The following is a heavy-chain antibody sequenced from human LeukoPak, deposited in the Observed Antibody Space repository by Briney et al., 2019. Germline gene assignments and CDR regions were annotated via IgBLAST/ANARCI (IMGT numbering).Heavy chain of an antibody. Sequence: GGSLRLSCAASGFAFSSYGMSWVRQAPGKGLEWVSAISGSGGSTYYADSVKGRFTISRDNSKNTLYLQMNSLRAEDTAVYYCATPQSPYYDILTGYFAKTPFDYWGQGTLVTVSS. CDR1: GFAFSSYG. CDR3: ATPQSPYYDILTGYFAKTPFDY. J-gene: IGHJ4*02. D-gene: IGHD3-9*01. CDR2: ISGSGGST. V-gene: IGHV3-23*01.